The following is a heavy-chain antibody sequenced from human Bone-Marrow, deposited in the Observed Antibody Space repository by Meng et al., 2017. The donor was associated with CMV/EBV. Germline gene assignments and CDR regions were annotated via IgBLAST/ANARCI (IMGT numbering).Heavy chain of an antibody. J-gene: IGHJ6*02. CDR2: NYYSGST. D-gene: IGHD6-13*01. CDR1: GGSISSSSYY. Sequence: SETLSLTCTVSGGSISSSSYYWGWIRQPPGKGLEWIGSNYYSGSTYYNPSLKDRVTIAVDTSKNQFSLNLTSVATADTAQYYGARGSSNTWYYGMDVWGQGTLVTVSS. CDR3: ARGSSNTWYYGMDV. V-gene: IGHV4-39*07.